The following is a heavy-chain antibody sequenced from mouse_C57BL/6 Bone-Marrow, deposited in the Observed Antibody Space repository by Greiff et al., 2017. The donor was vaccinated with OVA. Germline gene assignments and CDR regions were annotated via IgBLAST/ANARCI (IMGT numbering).Heavy chain of an antibody. CDR3: ERRGYFDY. J-gene: IGHJ2*01. Sequence: EVQLVESGGDLVKPGGSLKLSCAASGFTFSSYGMSWVRQTPDKRLEWVATISSGGSYTYYPDSVKGRFTISRDNAKNTLYLQMSSLKSEDTAMYYCERRGYFDYWGQGTALTVSS. CDR1: GFTFSSYG. CDR2: ISSGGSYT. V-gene: IGHV5-6*01.